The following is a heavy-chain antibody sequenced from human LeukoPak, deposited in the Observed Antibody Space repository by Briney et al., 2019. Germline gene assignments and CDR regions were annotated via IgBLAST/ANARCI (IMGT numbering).Heavy chain of an antibody. J-gene: IGHJ4*02. D-gene: IGHD5-24*01. CDR3: ARGRTIPTLLDF. CDR2: IYSSETT. CDR1: GGSINTYY. Sequence: SETLSLTCTVSGGSINTYYWNWIRQSPGKGLEWIGNIYSSETTLYNPSLKTRLTISVDTSKNLISLTLNSLTAADTAVYYCARGRTIPTLLDFWGQGTLVTVSS. V-gene: IGHV4-59*01.